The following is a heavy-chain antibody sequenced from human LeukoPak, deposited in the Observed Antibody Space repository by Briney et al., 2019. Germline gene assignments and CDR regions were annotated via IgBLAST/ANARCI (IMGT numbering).Heavy chain of an antibody. CDR3: ARPQDSSGYKGQYYFDY. Sequence: PGGSLRLSCAASGFTFSSYAMHWVRQAPGKGLEWVAVISYDGSSKYYADSVKGRFTISRDNSKNTLYLQMNSLRAEDTAVYYCARPQDSSGYKGQYYFDYWGQGTLVTVSS. J-gene: IGHJ4*02. V-gene: IGHV3-30-3*01. CDR2: ISYDGSSK. CDR1: GFTFSSYA. D-gene: IGHD3-22*01.